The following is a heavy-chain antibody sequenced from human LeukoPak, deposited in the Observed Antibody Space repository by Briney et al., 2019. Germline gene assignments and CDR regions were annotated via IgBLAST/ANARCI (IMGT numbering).Heavy chain of an antibody. CDR2: INYSGNT. Sequence: PSETLSLTCVISGGSVSSGSSYWGWIRQPPGKGLEWIGSINYSGNTYYNPSLKSRVTISVDTSRNQFSLKLSSVTAADTALYYCARIDTVVLPSTMFDYWGQGTLVTVSS. CDR3: ARIDTVVLPSTMFDY. D-gene: IGHD2-2*01. V-gene: IGHV4-39*01. J-gene: IGHJ4*02. CDR1: GGSVSSGSSY.